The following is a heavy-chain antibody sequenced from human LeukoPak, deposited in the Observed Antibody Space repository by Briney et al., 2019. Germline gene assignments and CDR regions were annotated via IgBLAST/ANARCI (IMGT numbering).Heavy chain of an antibody. CDR3: ARDIRITIFGVAYGMDV. J-gene: IGHJ6*02. Sequence: GASVKVSCKASGYTFTSYYMHWVRQAPGQGLEWMGIINPSGGSTSYAQKFQGRVTMTRDTSTSTVYMELSSLRSEDTAVYYCARDIRITIFGVAYGMDVWGQGTTVTVS. CDR1: GYTFTSYY. CDR2: INPSGGST. V-gene: IGHV1-46*01. D-gene: IGHD3-3*01.